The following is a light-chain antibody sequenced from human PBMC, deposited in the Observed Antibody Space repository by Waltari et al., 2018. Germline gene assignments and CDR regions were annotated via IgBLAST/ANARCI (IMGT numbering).Light chain of an antibody. Sequence: DLQMTQSPYSLSASVGDRVTVTCRASQGINKELSWYQQKPGKAPTILIYDASSLQTGGSSRFSGSGSGTDFTLTISSLQPEDVATYYCQQDYTTPYSFGQGTKVEIK. CDR1: QGINKE. CDR3: QQDYTTPYS. J-gene: IGKJ2*03. CDR2: DAS. V-gene: IGKV1-27*01.